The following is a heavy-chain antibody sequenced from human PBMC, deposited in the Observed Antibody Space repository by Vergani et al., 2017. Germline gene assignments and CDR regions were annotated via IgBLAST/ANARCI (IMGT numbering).Heavy chain of an antibody. Sequence: QVQLVQSGAEVKKPGSSVKVSCKASGGTFSSYTISWVRQAPGQGLEWMGRIIPILGIANYAQKFQGRVTLTADKSTSTAYMELSSLRSEDPAVYYWARTPPGWELAGGPLGYWGQGTLVTVSS. J-gene: IGHJ4*02. D-gene: IGHD1-26*01. CDR1: GGTFSSYT. CDR3: ARTPPGWELAGGPLGY. V-gene: IGHV1-69*02. CDR2: IIPILGIA.